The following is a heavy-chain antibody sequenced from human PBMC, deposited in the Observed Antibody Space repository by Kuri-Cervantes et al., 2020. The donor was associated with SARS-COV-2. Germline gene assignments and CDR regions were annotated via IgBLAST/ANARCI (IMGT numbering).Heavy chain of an antibody. V-gene: IGHV4-59*01. CDR2: IYYSGST. J-gene: IGHJ6*02. D-gene: IGHD2-15*01. CDR1: GGSISSYY. Sequence: ESLKISCTVSGGSISSYYWSWIRQPPGKGLEWIGYIYYSGSTNYNPSLKSRVTISVDTSKNQFSLKLSSVTAADTAVYYCARDRGTTRYYGMDVWGQGTTVTVSS. CDR3: ARDRGTTRYYGMDV.